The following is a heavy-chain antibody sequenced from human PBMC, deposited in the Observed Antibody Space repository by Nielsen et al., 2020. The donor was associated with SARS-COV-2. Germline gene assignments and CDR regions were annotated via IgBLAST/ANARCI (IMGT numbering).Heavy chain of an antibody. CDR2: ISGSGAGT. D-gene: IGHD2-8*01. CDR1: GFTLSDYA. J-gene: IGHJ6*02. CDR3: AKDRAPTYHLLMPGYNGMDV. V-gene: IGHV3-23*01. Sequence: GGSLRLSCATSGFTLSDYAMSWVRQAPGKGLEWVSTISGSGAGTYYVDSVKGRFTISRDNSKNTLYLQMNSLRAVDTAVYYCAKDRAPTYHLLMPGYNGMDVWGQGTTVTVSS.